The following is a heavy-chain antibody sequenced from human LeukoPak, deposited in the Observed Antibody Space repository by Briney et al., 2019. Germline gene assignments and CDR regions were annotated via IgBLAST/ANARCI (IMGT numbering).Heavy chain of an antibody. CDR2: ISGSGGGT. D-gene: IGHD6-6*01. CDR3: ALHDSSSHLTYYMDV. Sequence: PGGSLRLSCAASGFTFSTYAMSWVRQAAGKGLEWVSLISGSGGGTYYADSVKGRFTISRDNSKNTLYLQLNSLRVEDTAVYYCALHDSSSHLTYYMDVWGKGTTVTVPS. J-gene: IGHJ6*03. V-gene: IGHV3-23*01. CDR1: GFTFSTYA.